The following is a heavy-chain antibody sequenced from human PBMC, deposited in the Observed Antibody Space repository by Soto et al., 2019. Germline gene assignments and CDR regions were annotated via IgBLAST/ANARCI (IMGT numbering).Heavy chain of an antibody. D-gene: IGHD3-22*01. V-gene: IGHV3-23*01. CDR2: ISGSGGST. J-gene: IGHJ3*02. CDR3: AKLISPETPKSIVVITGKDAFDI. CDR1: GFTFSSYA. Sequence: GGSLRLSCAASGFTFSSYAMSWVRQAPGKGLEWVSAISGSGGSTYYADSVKGRFTISRDNSKNTLYLQMNSLRAEDTAVYYCAKLISPETPKSIVVITGKDAFDIWGQGTMVTVSS.